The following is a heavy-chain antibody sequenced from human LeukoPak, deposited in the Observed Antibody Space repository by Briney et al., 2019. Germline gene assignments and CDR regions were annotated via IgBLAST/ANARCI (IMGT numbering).Heavy chain of an antibody. V-gene: IGHV3-74*03. CDR2: INSDGSST. CDR3: ARSGTTIFGVVITDYFDY. Sequence: GGSLRLSCAASGFTFSNYWMHWVRQAPGKGLVWASRINSDGSSTKYADSVKGRFTISRDNAKNTLYLQMNSLRAEDTAVYYCARSGTTIFGVVITDYFDYWGQGTLVTVSS. J-gene: IGHJ4*02. D-gene: IGHD3-3*01. CDR1: GFTFSNYW.